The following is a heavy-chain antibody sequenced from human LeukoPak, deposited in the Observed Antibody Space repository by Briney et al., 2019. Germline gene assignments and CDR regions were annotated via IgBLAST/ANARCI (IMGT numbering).Heavy chain of an antibody. V-gene: IGHV1-2*04. D-gene: IGHD2-2*01. CDR2: INPNSGGT. CDR3: ARGGANLSTRRDAFDI. Sequence: VASVKVSCKASGYTFTSYYMHWVRQAPGQGLEWMGWINPNSGGTNYAQKFQGWVTMTRDTSISTAYMELSRLRSDDTAVYYCARGGANLSTRRDAFDIWGQGTMVTVSS. CDR1: GYTFTSYY. J-gene: IGHJ3*02.